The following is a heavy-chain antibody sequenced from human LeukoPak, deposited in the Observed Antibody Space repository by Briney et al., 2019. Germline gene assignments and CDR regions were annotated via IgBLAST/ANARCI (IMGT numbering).Heavy chain of an antibody. Sequence: PGGSLRLSCAASGFTLSSYSMNWVRQAPGKGLEGVSSISSSSRYIYYADSVKGRFTISRDNAKNSLYLQMNSLRAEDTTVYYCASSYYYGSGSYYNSDCWGQGTLVTVSS. CDR3: ASSYYYGSGSYYNSDC. J-gene: IGHJ4*02. D-gene: IGHD3-10*01. CDR1: GFTLSSYS. V-gene: IGHV3-21*01. CDR2: ISSSSRYI.